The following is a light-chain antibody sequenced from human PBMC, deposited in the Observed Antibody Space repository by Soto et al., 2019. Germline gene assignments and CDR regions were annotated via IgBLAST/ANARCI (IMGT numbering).Light chain of an antibody. CDR1: SSDIGNYNL. CDR3: CSYAGSSTVV. Sequence: QSALTQPASVSGSPGQSITISCTGTSSDIGNYNLVSWYQHHPDKAPKLIIYEAYKRPSGVSNRFFGSESGNTASLTISGLQAEDEADYYCCSYAGSSTVVFGGGTKLTVL. V-gene: IGLV2-23*01. CDR2: EAY. J-gene: IGLJ2*01.